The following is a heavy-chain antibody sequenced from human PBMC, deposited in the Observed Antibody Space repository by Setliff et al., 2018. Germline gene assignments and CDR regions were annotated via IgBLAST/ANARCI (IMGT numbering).Heavy chain of an antibody. CDR1: GGTLSTLS. Sequence: SVKVSCKASGGTLSTLSIAWVRQAPGQGLEWMGGTIPLLPLPNYAVKFQGRVTITADKSTSAAYMELRSLTSEDTAVYYCARNALTGTTRKYYYYMDVWGQGTMVTVSS. J-gene: IGHJ6*03. CDR3: ARNALTGTTRKYYYYMDV. V-gene: IGHV1-69*10. CDR2: TIPLLPLP. D-gene: IGHD1-7*01.